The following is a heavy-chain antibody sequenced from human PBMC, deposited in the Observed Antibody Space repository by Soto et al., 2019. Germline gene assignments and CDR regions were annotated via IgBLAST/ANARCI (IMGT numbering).Heavy chain of an antibody. CDR1: GYTFTSYG. D-gene: IGHD1-26*01. Sequence: QVQLVQSGAEVKKPGASVKVSCKASGYTFTSYGISGVRQAPGQGLEWMGWISAYKGNTNYEQKLQGRVTMTPDTSTSPAYMELRSLRSADTAMYYCARDVMGGTFDYWGQGTLVTVSS. CDR2: ISAYKGNT. V-gene: IGHV1-18*01. J-gene: IGHJ4*02. CDR3: ARDVMGGTFDY.